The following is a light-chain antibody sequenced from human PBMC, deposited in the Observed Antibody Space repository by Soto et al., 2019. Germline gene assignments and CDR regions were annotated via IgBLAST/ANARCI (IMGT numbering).Light chain of an antibody. CDR3: QQYFRHLLP. J-gene: IGKJ1*01. CDR2: CAS. Sequence: IVMTHSPDSLAVSLVEPATINCKSSQIVVYSSDDKNYLAWHQQQPGQPPKLLSFCASTRESGVPDRFSGRGSGTEFTHTLSSLQAEDVGVLFCQQYFRHLLPFGQGNNVDI. V-gene: IGKV4-1*01. CDR1: QIVVYSSDDKNY.